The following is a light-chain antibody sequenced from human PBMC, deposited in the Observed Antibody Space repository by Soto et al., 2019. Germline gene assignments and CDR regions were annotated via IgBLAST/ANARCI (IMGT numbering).Light chain of an antibody. J-gene: IGLJ1*01. CDR1: GSYNF. Sequence: LTQPASVSGSPGQSITISCTVGSYNFVSWYQQHPGKAPKVLIYEVSKRPSGVSDRFSGSKSGNTASLTISGLQAEDEADYYCCSDAGRSTYVFGTGTKVTVL. V-gene: IGLV2-23*02. CDR3: CSDAGRSTYV. CDR2: EVS.